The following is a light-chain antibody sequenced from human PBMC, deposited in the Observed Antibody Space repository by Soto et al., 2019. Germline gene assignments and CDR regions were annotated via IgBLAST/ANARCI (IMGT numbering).Light chain of an antibody. CDR1: QSVSSSY. Sequence: ESVLTQSPGTLSLSPGERATLSCRASQSVSSSYLAFYQQKPGQSPRLLIYGASSRATGIPDRFSGSGFGTHFTLTISSLEPEDFAMYYCQQSASSVTFGQGTRLEIK. J-gene: IGKJ5*01. CDR3: QQSASSVT. CDR2: GAS. V-gene: IGKV3-20*01.